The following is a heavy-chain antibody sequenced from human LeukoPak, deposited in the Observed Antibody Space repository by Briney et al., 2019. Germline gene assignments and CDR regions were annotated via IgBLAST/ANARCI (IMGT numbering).Heavy chain of an antibody. CDR1: GFTFSSYW. V-gene: IGHV3-74*01. CDR2: INNDGSST. Sequence: GGSLRLSCGACGFTFSSYWMHWVRQAPGKGLVWVSRINNDGSSTSYADSVKGRFTISRDNSKNTLYLQMNSLRAEDTAVYYCAKVVAVAGNSLGYWGQGTLVTVSS. J-gene: IGHJ4*02. CDR3: AKVVAVAGNSLGY. D-gene: IGHD6-19*01.